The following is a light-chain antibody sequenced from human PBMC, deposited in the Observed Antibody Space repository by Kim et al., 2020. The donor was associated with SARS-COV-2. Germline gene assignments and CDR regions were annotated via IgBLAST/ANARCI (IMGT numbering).Light chain of an antibody. CDR2: RNN. J-gene: IGLJ3*02. CDR3: SAWDSSLSAWV. CDR1: SSSVGDQG. Sequence: QTTALPSTENSSSVGDQGAAWLKKHQGHPPEVLSNRNNNRPSGISERISASRSGDTTSLTIAGLQPEDEAVYYCSAWDSSLSAWVFGGGTQLTVL. V-gene: IGLV10-54*01.